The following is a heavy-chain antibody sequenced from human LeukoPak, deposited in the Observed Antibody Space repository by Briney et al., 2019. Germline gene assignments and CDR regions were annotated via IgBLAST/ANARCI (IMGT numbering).Heavy chain of an antibody. CDR3: ARVAERRIGKGAFDI. V-gene: IGHV1-46*01. CDR1: GYTFTGYY. CDR2: INPNSGST. D-gene: IGHD4-23*01. Sequence: ASVKVSCKASGYTFTGYYMHWVRQAPGQGLEWMGWINPNSGSTSYAQKFQGRVTMTRDTSTSTVYMELSSLRSEDTAVYYCARVAERRIGKGAFDIWGQGTMVTVSS. J-gene: IGHJ3*02.